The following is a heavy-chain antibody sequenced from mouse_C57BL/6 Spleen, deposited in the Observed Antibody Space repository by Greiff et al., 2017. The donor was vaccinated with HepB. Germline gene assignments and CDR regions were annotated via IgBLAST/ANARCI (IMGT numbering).Heavy chain of an antibody. D-gene: IGHD3-2*02. J-gene: IGHJ2*01. CDR2: IDPSDSYT. CDR1: GYTFTSYW. Sequence: QVQLKQPGAELVRPGTSVKLSCKASGYTFTSYWMHWVKQRPGQGLEWIGVIDPSDSYTNYNQKFKGKATLTVDTSSSTAYMQLSSLTSEDSAVYYCARRGDSSGYDFDYWGQGTTLTVSS. CDR3: ARRGDSSGYDFDY. V-gene: IGHV1-59*01.